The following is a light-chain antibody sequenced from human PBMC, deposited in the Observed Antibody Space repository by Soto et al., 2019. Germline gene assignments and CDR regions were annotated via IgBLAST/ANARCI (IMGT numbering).Light chain of an antibody. CDR3: HQTYSIPPT. Sequence: IQTTQSPSSLSVSVGDRVTITCRASQRISTYLNWFQQRPGKAPRLLIYAASTLQTGVSSNFSGSASGTDFTLTITSLQPEDFATYFCHQTYSIPPTFGQGTKVDIK. CDR1: QRISTY. CDR2: AAS. J-gene: IGKJ1*01. V-gene: IGKV1-39*01.